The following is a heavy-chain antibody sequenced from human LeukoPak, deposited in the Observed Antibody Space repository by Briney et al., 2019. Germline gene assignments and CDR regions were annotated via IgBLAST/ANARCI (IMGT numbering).Heavy chain of an antibody. CDR3: AAAGVVPAALGYYYGMDV. V-gene: IGHV1-58*01. CDR2: VVVGSGNT. J-gene: IGHJ6*04. D-gene: IGHD2-2*01. CDR1: GFTFTSSA. Sequence: ASVKVSCKASGFTFTSSAVQWVRQARGQRLEWIGWVVVGSGNTNYAQKFQERVTITRDMSTSTAYMELSSLRSGGTAVYYCAAAGVVPAALGYYYGMDVWGKGTTVTVSS.